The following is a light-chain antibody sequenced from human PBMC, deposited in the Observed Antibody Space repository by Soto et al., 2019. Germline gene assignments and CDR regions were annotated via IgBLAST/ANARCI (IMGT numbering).Light chain of an antibody. CDR1: TRDVGDYNY. V-gene: IGLV2-14*03. Sequence: QSALTQPASVSGSPGQSITISCTGTTRDVGDYNYVSWYQQQPGKAPKLMIYDVNNRPSGVSNRFSGSKSGTTASLTISGLQAEDEADYFRSSYSSSNPLYFFGTGTKLTVL. CDR3: SSYSSSNPLYF. J-gene: IGLJ1*01. CDR2: DVN.